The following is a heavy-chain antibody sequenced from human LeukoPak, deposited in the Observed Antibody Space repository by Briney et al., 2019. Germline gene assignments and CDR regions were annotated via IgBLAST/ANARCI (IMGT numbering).Heavy chain of an antibody. CDR1: GGTFSSYA. CDR2: IIPIFGTA. J-gene: IGHJ6*02. V-gene: IGHV1-69*13. Sequence: ASLKVSCKASGGTFSSYAISWVRQAPGQGLEWMGGIIPIFGTANYAQKFQGRVTITADESTSTAYMELSSLRSEDTAVYYCARDHSENSYDFWSGLDYYGMDVWGQGTTVTVSS. CDR3: ARDHSENSYDFWSGLDYYGMDV. D-gene: IGHD3-3*01.